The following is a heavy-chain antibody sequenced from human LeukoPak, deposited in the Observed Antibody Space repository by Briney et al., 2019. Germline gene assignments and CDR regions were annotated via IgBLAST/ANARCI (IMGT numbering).Heavy chain of an antibody. D-gene: IGHD6-19*01. CDR3: AKDLVAGIYGY. J-gene: IGHJ4*02. V-gene: IGHV3-33*06. CDR2: IWYDGSNK. CDR1: GFTFSSYG. Sequence: GGSLRLSCAASGFTFSSYGMHWVRQAPGKGLEWVAVIWYDGSNKYYADSVKGRFTISRDNSKNTLYLQMNSLRAEATAVYYCAKDLVAGIYGYWGQGTLVTVSS.